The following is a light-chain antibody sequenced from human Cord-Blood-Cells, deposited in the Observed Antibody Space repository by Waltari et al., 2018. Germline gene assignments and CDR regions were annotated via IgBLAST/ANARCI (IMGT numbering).Light chain of an antibody. J-gene: IGKJ5*01. Sequence: EIVLPESPATLPVSPGERATLSCRASQSVSSYLAWYQQKPGPAPRLLIYDASNRATSIPARFSGSESGTDFTLTISSLEPEDFAVYYCQQRSNWPPITFGQGTRLEIK. CDR2: DAS. CDR3: QQRSNWPPIT. CDR1: QSVSSY. V-gene: IGKV3-11*01.